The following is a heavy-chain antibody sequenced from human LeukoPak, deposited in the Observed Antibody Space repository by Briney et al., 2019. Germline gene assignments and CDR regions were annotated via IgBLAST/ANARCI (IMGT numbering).Heavy chain of an antibody. D-gene: IGHD6-13*01. CDR2: ISGSGGST. J-gene: IGHJ6*03. Sequence: GGSLRLSCAASGFTFSSYAMSWVRQAPGKGLEWVSAISGSGGSTYYADSVKGRFTISRDNSKNTLCLQMNSLRAEDTAIYYCAKDKGIAAAPLDYMDVWGKGTTVTVSS. V-gene: IGHV3-23*01. CDR3: AKDKGIAAAPLDYMDV. CDR1: GFTFSSYA.